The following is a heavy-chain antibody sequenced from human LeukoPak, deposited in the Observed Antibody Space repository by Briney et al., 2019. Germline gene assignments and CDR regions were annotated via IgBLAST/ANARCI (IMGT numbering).Heavy chain of an antibody. J-gene: IGHJ4*02. D-gene: IGHD1-26*01. CDR1: GGSISSYY. Sequence: PSETLSLTCTVSGGSISSYYWSWIRQPPGKGLERIGYIYYSGSTNYNPSLKSRVTISVDTSKNQFSLKLSSVTAADTAVYYCARYNHLVGATTFDYWGQGTLVTVSS. CDR2: IYYSGST. CDR3: ARYNHLVGATTFDY. V-gene: IGHV4-59*01.